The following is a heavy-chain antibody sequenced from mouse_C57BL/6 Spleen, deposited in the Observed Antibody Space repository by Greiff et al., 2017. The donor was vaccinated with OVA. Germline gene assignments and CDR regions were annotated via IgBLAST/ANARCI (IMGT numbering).Heavy chain of an antibody. CDR1: GYTFTSYT. V-gene: IGHV1-4*01. J-gene: IGHJ2*01. CDR3: ARSPVVATEAMDY. CDR2: INPSSGYT. D-gene: IGHD1-1*01. Sequence: QVQLQQSGAELARPGASVKMSCKASGYTFTSYTMHWVKQRPGQGLEWIGYINPSSGYTKYNQKFKDKATLTADKSSSTAYMQLSSLTSEDSAVYYCARSPVVATEAMDYWGQGTTLTVSS.